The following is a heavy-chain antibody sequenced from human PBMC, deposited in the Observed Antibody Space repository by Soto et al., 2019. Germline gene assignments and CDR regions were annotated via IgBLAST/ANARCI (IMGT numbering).Heavy chain of an antibody. Sequence: QVQLQESGPGLVKPSQTLSLTCTVSGGSISSGGYYWSWIRQHPGKGLEWIGDIYYSGSTYYNPSSESRVTTSVDPSKNQPSLTPISVTGADTAVDYGARDWGRDGCFDYWGQGTLVTVSS. V-gene: IGHV4-31*03. J-gene: IGHJ4*02. CDR1: GGSISSGGYY. CDR2: IYYSGST. D-gene: IGHD3-16*01. CDR3: ARDWGRDGCFDY.